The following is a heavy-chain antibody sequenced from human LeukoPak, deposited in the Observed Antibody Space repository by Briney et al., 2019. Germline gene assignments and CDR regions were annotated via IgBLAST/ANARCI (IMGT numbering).Heavy chain of an antibody. CDR3: ARSLAAGFDI. J-gene: IGHJ3*02. CDR2: MKQDGSEM. D-gene: IGHD6-25*01. Sequence: GGSLRLSCAASGFTFSSYWMSWVRQAPGKGLESVANMKQDGSEMYYVDSVKGRFPTSRDNAKNSLHLKLHSRRAKDTAVYYCARSLAAGFDIWGQGTMVTVSS. V-gene: IGHV3-7*04. CDR1: GFTFSSYW.